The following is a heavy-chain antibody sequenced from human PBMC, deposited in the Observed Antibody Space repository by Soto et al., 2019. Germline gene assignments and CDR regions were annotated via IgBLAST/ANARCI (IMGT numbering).Heavy chain of an antibody. V-gene: IGHV5-51*01. Sequence: PGESLKISCKASENSFVSNWIAWVRQMPGKGLEWMGVINLSDSNTRYSPSFQGQVTISADRSITTAYVQWSSLKASDTATYYCVTSRLGLGSYYAGWFDPWGQGTLVTVSS. J-gene: IGHJ5*02. CDR2: INLSDSNT. D-gene: IGHD3-10*01. CDR3: VTSRLGLGSYYAGWFDP. CDR1: ENSFVSNW.